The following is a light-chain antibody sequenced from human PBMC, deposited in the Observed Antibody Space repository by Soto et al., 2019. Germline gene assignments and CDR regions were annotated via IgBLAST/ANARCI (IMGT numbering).Light chain of an antibody. CDR2: GTS. CDR1: QPLNNN. J-gene: IGKJ5*01. V-gene: IGKV3-15*01. CDR3: QQYEKWPPSIT. Sequence: EIVMTQSPATLSVSPGDRATLSCRAGQPLNNNVAWYQHKPGQAPRLLIYGTSTRGTGISARFSGGGSGTEFTLTISSLQSEDFAVYYCQQYEKWPPSITFGQGTRLEIK.